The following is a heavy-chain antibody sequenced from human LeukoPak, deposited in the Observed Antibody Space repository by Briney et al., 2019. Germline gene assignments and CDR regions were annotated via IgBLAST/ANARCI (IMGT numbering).Heavy chain of an antibody. J-gene: IGHJ4*02. CDR1: GFTFSSYG. CDR2: IWYDGSNK. D-gene: IGHD6-13*01. Sequence: GRSLRLSCAASGFTFSSYGMHWVRQAPGKGLEWVAVIWYDGSNKYYADSVKGRFTISRDNSKNTLYLQMNSLRAEDTAVYYCARDGEQQLVYTDYFDYWGQGTLVTVSS. CDR3: ARDGEQQLVYTDYFDY. V-gene: IGHV3-33*01.